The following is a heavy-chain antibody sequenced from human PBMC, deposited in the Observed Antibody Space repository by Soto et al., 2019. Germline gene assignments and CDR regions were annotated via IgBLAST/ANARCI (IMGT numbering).Heavy chain of an antibody. J-gene: IGHJ6*02. V-gene: IGHV5-51*01. D-gene: IGHD6-13*01. Sequence: EVQLVQSGAEVKKPGESLKISCKGSGYSFTSYWIGWVRQMPGKGLEWMGIIYPGDSDTRYSPSFQGQVTISADKSISTAYLLGSSLKASDTAMYYCARLGSSLYGGAYYGMAVWGQGTPVTVSS. CDR1: GYSFTSYW. CDR3: ARLGSSLYGGAYYGMAV. CDR2: IYPGDSDT.